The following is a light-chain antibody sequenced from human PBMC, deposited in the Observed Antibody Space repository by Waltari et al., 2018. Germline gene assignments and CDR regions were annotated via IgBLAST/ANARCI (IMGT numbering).Light chain of an antibody. CDR3: QQRSNWPLLT. V-gene: IGKV3-11*01. CDR2: DAS. Sequence: DIVLTQSPATLSLSPGASAPLPCRASQRDSSYLAWYQQKPGQAPRLLSYDASNRATGIPARFSGSGSGTDFTLTISSLEPEDFVVYYCQQRSNWPLLTFGGGTKVEIK. J-gene: IGKJ4*01. CDR1: QRDSSY.